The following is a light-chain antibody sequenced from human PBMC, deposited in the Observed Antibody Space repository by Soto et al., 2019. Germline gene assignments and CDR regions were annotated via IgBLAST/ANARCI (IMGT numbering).Light chain of an antibody. J-gene: IGKJ1*01. CDR2: AAS. CDR3: QQSYNNPRT. CDR1: QTISRY. Sequence: DIQMTQSPSSLSAFVGDTVTITCRASQTISRYLNWYQQRPGKAPKLLIYAASTLQGGVPSRFSGSGSGADFTLTINGLQPEDFATYYCQQSYNNPRTFGQGTKVDIK. V-gene: IGKV1-39*01.